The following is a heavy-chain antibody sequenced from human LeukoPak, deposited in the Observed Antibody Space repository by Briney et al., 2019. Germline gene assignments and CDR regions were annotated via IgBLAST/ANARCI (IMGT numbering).Heavy chain of an antibody. CDR3: ARESALGMTTKRRFDY. CDR1: GGSISSGGYS. Sequence: SETLSLTCAVSGGSISSGGYSWSWIRQPPGKGLEWIGYIYYSGSTNYNPSLKSRVTISEDTSKNQFSLKLSSVTAADTAVYYCARESALGMTTKRRFDYWGQGTLVTVSS. D-gene: IGHD5-24*01. CDR2: IYYSGST. J-gene: IGHJ4*02. V-gene: IGHV4-61*08.